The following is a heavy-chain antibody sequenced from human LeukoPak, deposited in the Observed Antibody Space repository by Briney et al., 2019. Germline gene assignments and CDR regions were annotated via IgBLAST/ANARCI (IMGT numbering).Heavy chain of an antibody. CDR2: MYYSGST. V-gene: IGHV4-59*01. CDR1: GGSISGFY. D-gene: IGHD6-19*01. J-gene: IGHJ5*02. Sequence: PSETLSLTCTVSGGSISGFYWSWIRQPPGKGLEWIGYMYYSGSTNYNPSLESRVTISIDTSKSQFSLNLSSVTAADTAVYYCVRGVAGTWARWFDPWGQGTLVTVSS. CDR3: VRGVAGTWARWFDP.